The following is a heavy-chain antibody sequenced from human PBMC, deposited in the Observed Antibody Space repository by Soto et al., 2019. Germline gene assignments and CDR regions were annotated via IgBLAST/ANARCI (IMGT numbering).Heavy chain of an antibody. CDR1: GGTFSSYA. Sequence: QVQLVQSGAEVKKPGSSVKVSCMASGGTFSSYAISWVRQAPGQGLEWMGGIIPIFGTANYAQKFQGRVTITADESTSTAYMELSSLRSEDTAVYYCARAGAYDFWSGYYNGAFDYWGQGTLVTVSS. V-gene: IGHV1-69*01. D-gene: IGHD3-3*01. CDR3: ARAGAYDFWSGYYNGAFDY. J-gene: IGHJ4*02. CDR2: IIPIFGTA.